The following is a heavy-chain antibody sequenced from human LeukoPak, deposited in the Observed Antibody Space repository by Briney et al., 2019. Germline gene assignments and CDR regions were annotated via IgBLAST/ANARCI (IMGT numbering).Heavy chain of an antibody. J-gene: IGHJ5*02. D-gene: IGHD3-3*01. V-gene: IGHV1-18*01. CDR1: GYTFTSYD. Sequence: ASVKVSCKASGYTFTSYDINWVRQATGQGLEWMGWISAYNGNTNYAQKLQGRVTMTTDTSTSTAYMELRSLRSDDTAVYYCARARDFWSALTPWGQGTLVTVSS. CDR2: ISAYNGNT. CDR3: ARARDFWSALTP.